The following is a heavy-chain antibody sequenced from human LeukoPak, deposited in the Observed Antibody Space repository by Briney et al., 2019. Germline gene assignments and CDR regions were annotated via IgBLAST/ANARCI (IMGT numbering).Heavy chain of an antibody. Sequence: TGGSLRLSWAASGFTFSSYWMCCVLQDPGKVLAWVSCIKMDGSITAYAGSVKGRFTISRDNSKNTLYLQMNRLRAEDTALYYCARGSVGGYYPHYNYYGMDVWGQGTTATVSS. CDR2: IKMDGSIT. CDR1: GFTFSSYW. D-gene: IGHD3-22*01. J-gene: IGHJ6*02. CDR3: ARGSVGGYYPHYNYYGMDV. V-gene: IGHV3-74*01.